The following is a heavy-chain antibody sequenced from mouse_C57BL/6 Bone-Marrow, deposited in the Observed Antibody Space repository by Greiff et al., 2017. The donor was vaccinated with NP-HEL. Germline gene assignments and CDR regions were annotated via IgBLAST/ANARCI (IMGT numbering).Heavy chain of an antibody. V-gene: IGHV1-42*01. Sequence: VQLQQSGPELVKPGASVKISCKASGYSFTGYYMNWVKQSPEKSLEWIGEINPSTGGTTYNQKFKAKATLTVDKSSSTAYMQLKSLTSEDSAVYYCASVLLRYGDYWGQGTTLTVSS. CDR2: INPSTGGT. D-gene: IGHD1-1*01. CDR3: ASVLLRYGDY. J-gene: IGHJ2*01. CDR1: GYSFTGYY.